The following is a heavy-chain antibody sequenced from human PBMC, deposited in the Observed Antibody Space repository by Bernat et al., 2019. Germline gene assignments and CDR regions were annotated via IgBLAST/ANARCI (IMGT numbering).Heavy chain of an antibody. V-gene: IGHV3-30*18. CDR1: GFTFSSYG. CDR3: AKPTYYYDSSGYYDPLYFDY. CDR2: ISYDGSNK. D-gene: IGHD3-22*01. J-gene: IGHJ4*02. Sequence: QVQLVESGGGVVQPGRSLRLSCAASGFTFSSYGMHWVRQAPGKGLEWVAVISYDGSNKYYADSVKGRFTISRDNSKNTLYLQMNSLRAEDTAVYYCAKPTYYYDSSGYYDPLYFDYWGQGTLVTVS.